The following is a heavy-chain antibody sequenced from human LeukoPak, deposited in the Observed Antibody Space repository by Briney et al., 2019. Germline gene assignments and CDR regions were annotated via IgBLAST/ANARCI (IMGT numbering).Heavy chain of an antibody. J-gene: IGHJ4*02. CDR1: GGSISSYY. D-gene: IGHD6-13*01. CDR3: ARASGAAGILDC. V-gene: IGHV4-59*01. CDR2: IYYSGST. Sequence: SETLSLTCTVSGGSISSYYWSWIRQPPGKGLEWIGYIYYSGSTNYNPSLKSRVTISVDTSKNQFSLKLSSVTAADTAVYYCARASGAAGILDCWGQGTLVTVSS.